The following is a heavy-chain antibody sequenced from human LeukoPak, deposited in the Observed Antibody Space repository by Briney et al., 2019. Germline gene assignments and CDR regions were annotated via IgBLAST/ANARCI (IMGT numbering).Heavy chain of an antibody. D-gene: IGHD3-10*01. CDR2: INPNSGGT. Sequence: ASVKVSCTASGYTFTDCNIHWVRQGPGQGLEWMGWINPNSGGTHSSQKFQARVTMTRDTSISTAYMELSRLRSDDTALYYCSREVGDYYYYYYMDVWGKGTTVTVSS. V-gene: IGHV1-2*02. CDR1: GYTFTDCN. CDR3: SREVGDYYYYYYMDV. J-gene: IGHJ6*03.